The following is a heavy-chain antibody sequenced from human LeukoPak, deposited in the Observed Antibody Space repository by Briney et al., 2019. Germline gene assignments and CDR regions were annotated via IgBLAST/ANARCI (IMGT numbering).Heavy chain of an antibody. CDR2: IKQDGRAK. D-gene: IGHD1-26*01. J-gene: IGHJ4*02. Sequence: GGSLRLSCVGSGFTFGETWMSWVRQAPGKGLEWVANIKQDGRAKYYVDSVKGRFTISRDNAKNSLYLQMNSLRAEDTAVYYCATGGGSYGGYFDYWGQGTLVTVSS. V-gene: IGHV3-7*01. CDR3: ATGGGSYGGYFDY. CDR1: GFTFGETW.